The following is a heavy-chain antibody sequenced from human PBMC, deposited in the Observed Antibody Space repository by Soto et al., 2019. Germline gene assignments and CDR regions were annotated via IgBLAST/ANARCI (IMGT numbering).Heavy chain of an antibody. CDR1: GFSLTTIGVG. V-gene: IGHV2-5*02. CDR3: AHSVGRSGSFGPFYFAY. J-gene: IGHJ4*02. D-gene: IGHD3-3*01. Sequence: QITLKESGPTLVKPTQTLTLTCTFSGFSLTTIGVGVGWIRQPPGKALEWLAFIYWDDNKRYSPSLKSRLTITKDTSKNQVVLTMTNVDPVDTATYYCAHSVGRSGSFGPFYFAYWGQGTLVTVSS. CDR2: IYWDDNK.